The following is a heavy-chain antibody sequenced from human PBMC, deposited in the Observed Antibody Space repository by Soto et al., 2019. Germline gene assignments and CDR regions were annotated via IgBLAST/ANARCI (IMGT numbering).Heavy chain of an antibody. CDR3: ARDLEYSSSWYYYYGLDV. J-gene: IGHJ6*02. D-gene: IGHD6-6*01. CDR2: ISRSGSLN. Sequence: EGSLRLSCAASGFSFSDYSMNWVRQAPGKGLEWLSYISRSGSLNYYADSVKGRFTISRDNAKNSLYLEMNSVRDEDTAMYYCARDLEYSSSWYYYYGLDVWGHGTPVTVSS. V-gene: IGHV3-48*02. CDR1: GFSFSDYS.